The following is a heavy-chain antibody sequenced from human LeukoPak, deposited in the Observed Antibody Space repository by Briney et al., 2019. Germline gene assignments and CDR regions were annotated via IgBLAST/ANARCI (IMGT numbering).Heavy chain of an antibody. J-gene: IGHJ4*02. Sequence: PGRSLRLSCAASGFAFSSYGMHWVRQAPGKGLEWVAVISYDGSNKYYADSVKGRFTISRDNSKNTLYLQMNSLRAEDTAVYYCARGKVYDFDYWGQGTLVTVSS. CDR3: ARGKVYDFDY. D-gene: IGHD2/OR15-2a*01. CDR1: GFAFSSYG. V-gene: IGHV3-30*03. CDR2: ISYDGSNK.